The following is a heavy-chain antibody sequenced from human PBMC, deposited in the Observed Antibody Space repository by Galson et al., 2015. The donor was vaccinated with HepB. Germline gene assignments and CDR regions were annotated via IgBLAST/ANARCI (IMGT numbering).Heavy chain of an antibody. CDR1: GGSFSGYY. CDR2: VNQSGST. CDR3: ARGRRGDYDY. J-gene: IGHJ4*02. V-gene: IGHV4-34*01. D-gene: IGHD3-10*01. Sequence: TLSLTCAVYGGSFSGYYWSWIRQPPGKGLEWIGEVNQSGSTNYNPSLKSRPTILVDTSKNQFSLKLSSVTAADTAVYYCARGRRGDYDYWGQGTLVTVSS.